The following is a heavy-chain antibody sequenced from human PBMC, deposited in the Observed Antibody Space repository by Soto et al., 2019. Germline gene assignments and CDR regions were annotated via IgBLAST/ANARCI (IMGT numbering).Heavy chain of an antibody. D-gene: IGHD3-10*01. CDR1: GGSFSGYY. CDR3: ARGELVRGVIPRDYYYYYMDV. CDR2: INHSGST. J-gene: IGHJ6*03. V-gene: IGHV4-34*01. Sequence: PSETLSLTCAVYGGSFSGYYWSWIRQPPGKGLEWIGEINHSGSTNYNPSLKSRVTISVDTSKNQFSLKLSSVTAADTAVYYCARGELVRGVIPRDYYYYYMDVWGKGTTVTVSS.